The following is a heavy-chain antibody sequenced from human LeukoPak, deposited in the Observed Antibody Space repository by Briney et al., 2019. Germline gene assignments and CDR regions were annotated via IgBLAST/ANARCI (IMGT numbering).Heavy chain of an antibody. Sequence: GGSQRLSCAVSGFTFSSYAMSWVRQAPGKGLEWVSAISGSGGYTYYADSVKGRFSISRDNSRNTLYLQMNSLRAEDTAVYYCAKDLEEILTGWDYFDFWGQGTLVTVSS. J-gene: IGHJ4*02. D-gene: IGHD3-9*01. CDR2: ISGSGGYT. CDR3: AKDLEEILTGWDYFDF. V-gene: IGHV3-23*01. CDR1: GFTFSSYA.